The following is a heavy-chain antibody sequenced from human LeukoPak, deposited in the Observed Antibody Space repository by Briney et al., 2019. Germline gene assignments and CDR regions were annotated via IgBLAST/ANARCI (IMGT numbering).Heavy chain of an antibody. J-gene: IGHJ4*02. Sequence: ASVKVSCKAYGYTFTKYLMNWVRQAPGQEPEWMGWISTTTGNPTYAQGFTGRFVFSLDTSVSTAYLQITSLTAEDTAVYFCARHYTCGGNCYGGFDYWGQGTLVTVPS. V-gene: IGHV7-4-1*02. CDR3: ARHYTCGGNCYGGFDY. CDR2: ISTTTGNP. CDR1: GYTFTKYL. D-gene: IGHD2-21*02.